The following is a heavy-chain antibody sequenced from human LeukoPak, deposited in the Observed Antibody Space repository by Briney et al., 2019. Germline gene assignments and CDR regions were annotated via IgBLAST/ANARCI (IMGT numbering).Heavy chain of an antibody. CDR3: AKERGGGSYRYYFDY. CDR2: ISYDGSNK. CDR1: GFTFSSYG. D-gene: IGHD1-26*01. Sequence: GGSLRLSCAASGFTFSSYGMHWVRQAPGKGLEWVAVISYDGSNKYYADSVKGRFTISRDNSKNTLYLQMNSLRAEDTAVYYCAKERGGGSYRYYFDYWGQGTLVTVSS. J-gene: IGHJ4*02. V-gene: IGHV3-30*18.